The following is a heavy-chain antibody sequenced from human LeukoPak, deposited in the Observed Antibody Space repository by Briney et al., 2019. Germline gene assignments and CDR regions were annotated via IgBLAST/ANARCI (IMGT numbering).Heavy chain of an antibody. J-gene: IGHJ5*02. CDR1: GYTFTSYA. V-gene: IGHV7-4-1*02. Sequence: GASVKVSCKASGYTFTSYAMNWVRQAPGQGLEWMGWINTNTGNPTYAQGFTGRFVFSLGTSVSTAYLQISSLKAEDTAVYYCARTSSSWIVVGNWFDPWGQGTLVTVSS. CDR2: INTNTGNP. D-gene: IGHD6-13*01. CDR3: ARTSSSWIVVGNWFDP.